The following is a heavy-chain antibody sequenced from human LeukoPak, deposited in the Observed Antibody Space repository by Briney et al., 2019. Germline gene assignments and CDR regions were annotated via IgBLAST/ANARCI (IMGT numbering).Heavy chain of an antibody. V-gene: IGHV1-69*13. CDR3: ARGYHYDSSGFPSPYYFDY. D-gene: IGHD3-22*01. Sequence: GASVKVPCKASGGTFSSYAISWVRQAPGQGLEWMGGIIPIFGTANYAQKFQGRVTITADESTSTAYMELSSLRSEDTAVYYCARGYHYDSSGFPSPYYFDYWGQGTLVTVSS. CDR2: IIPIFGTA. CDR1: GGTFSSYA. J-gene: IGHJ4*02.